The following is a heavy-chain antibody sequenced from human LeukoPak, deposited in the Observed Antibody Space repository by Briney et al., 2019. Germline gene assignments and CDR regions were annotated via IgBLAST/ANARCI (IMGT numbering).Heavy chain of an antibody. Sequence: SETLSLTCTVSGGSISSGSYYWSWIRQPAGKGLEWIGRIYTSGSTNYNPSLKSRVTISVDTSKNQFSLKLSSVTAADTAVYYCARGRLAVAGHYFDYWGQGTLVTVSS. CDR3: ARGRLAVAGHYFDY. J-gene: IGHJ4*02. D-gene: IGHD6-19*01. V-gene: IGHV4-61*02. CDR2: IYTSGST. CDR1: GGSISSGSYY.